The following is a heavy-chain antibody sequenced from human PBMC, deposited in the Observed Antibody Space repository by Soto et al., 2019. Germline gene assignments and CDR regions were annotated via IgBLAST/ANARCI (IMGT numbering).Heavy chain of an antibody. Sequence: GXSVKVSCNASGYTFIDYYMHWVRQAPGQGLEWMGWINANSGGTNYPQKFQGRVTLTRDTSISTVYMELSSLRSDDTAVYYCASGASSNWPDLWARGTLVTVSS. CDR2: INANSGGT. CDR3: ASGASSNWPDL. J-gene: IGHJ4*02. V-gene: IGHV1-2*02. D-gene: IGHD6-13*01. CDR1: GYTFIDYY.